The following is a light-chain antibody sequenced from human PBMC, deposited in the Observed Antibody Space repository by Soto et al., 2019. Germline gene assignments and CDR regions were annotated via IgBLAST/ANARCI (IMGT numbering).Light chain of an antibody. CDR2: NNN. Sequence: QSVLTQPPSASGTPGQRVTISCSGSSSNIGSNTVNWYQQLPGTAPKLLIYNNNQRPSGVPDRFSGSKSGPSASLAISGLQSEDEADYYCAAWDDSLNGLVFGTGTKLTV. CDR3: AAWDDSLNGLV. CDR1: SSNIGSNT. V-gene: IGLV1-44*01. J-gene: IGLJ1*01.